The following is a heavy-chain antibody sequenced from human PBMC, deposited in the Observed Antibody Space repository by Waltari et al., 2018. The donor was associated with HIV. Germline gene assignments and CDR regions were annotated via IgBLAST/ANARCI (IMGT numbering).Heavy chain of an antibody. Sequence: QVQLVQSGAEVKKPGASVKVSCKASGYTFTSYDINWVRQATGQGLEWLGWMNPNSGNTGYAQRFQGRVTMTRNTSISTAYMELSSLRSEDTAVYFCARGPQDYPKYYFDYWGQGTLVTVSS. V-gene: IGHV1-8*01. CDR2: MNPNSGNT. CDR3: ARGPQDYPKYYFDY. J-gene: IGHJ4*02. D-gene: IGHD4-17*01. CDR1: GYTFTSYD.